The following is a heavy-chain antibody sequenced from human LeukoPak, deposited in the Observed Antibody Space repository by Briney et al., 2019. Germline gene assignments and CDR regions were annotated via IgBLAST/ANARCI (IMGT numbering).Heavy chain of an antibody. J-gene: IGHJ5*02. CDR1: GFTFSSYA. CDR3: AKVHPGYYDFLNWFDP. CDR2: ISGSGGGT. V-gene: IGHV3-23*01. D-gene: IGHD3-3*01. Sequence: GGSLRLSCAASGFTFSSYAMSWVRQAPGKGLEWVSAISGSGGGTYYADSVKGRFTISRDNSKNTLYLQMNSLRAEDTAVYYCAKVHPGYYDFLNWFDPWGQGTLVTVSS.